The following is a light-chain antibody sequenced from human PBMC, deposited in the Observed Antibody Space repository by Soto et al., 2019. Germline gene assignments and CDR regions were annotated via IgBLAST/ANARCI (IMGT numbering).Light chain of an antibody. Sequence: QSVLTQPPSASGTPGQRVTISCSGSSSNIGSNYVYWYQQLPGTAPKLLIYRNNHRPSGVPDRFSGSKSGTSASLAISGLRSEDEADSYCAAWDDSLSARVFGGGTKLTVL. CDR1: SSNIGSNY. CDR3: AAWDDSLSARV. J-gene: IGLJ3*02. CDR2: RNN. V-gene: IGLV1-47*01.